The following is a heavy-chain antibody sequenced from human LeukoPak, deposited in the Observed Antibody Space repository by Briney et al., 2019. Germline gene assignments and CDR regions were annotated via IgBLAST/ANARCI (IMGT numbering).Heavy chain of an antibody. CDR1: GGSISSYY. V-gene: IGHV4-59*08. CDR3: AKLPIVGATSSAFDI. J-gene: IGHJ3*02. CDR2: IYYSGST. Sequence: SETLSLTCTVSGGSISSYYWSWIRQPPGKGLEWIGYIYYSGSTNYNPSLKSRVTISVDTSKNQFSLKLSSVTAADTAVYYCAKLPIVGATSSAFDIWGQGTMVTVSS. D-gene: IGHD1-26*01.